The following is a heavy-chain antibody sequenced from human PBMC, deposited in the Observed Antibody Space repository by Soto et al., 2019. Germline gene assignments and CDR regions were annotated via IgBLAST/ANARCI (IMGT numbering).Heavy chain of an antibody. CDR1: GFTFSSFG. V-gene: IGHV3-30*18. Sequence: PGGSLRLSSAASGFTFSSFGMHWVRQAPGKGLEWVAVISYDGSDKYYADSVKGRFTISRDNSKNTLYLQMNSLRADDTAVYYCAKDAWITFLWVEKVYGMDVWGQGTTVTVSS. J-gene: IGHJ6*02. D-gene: IGHD3-16*01. CDR2: ISYDGSDK. CDR3: AKDAWITFLWVEKVYGMDV.